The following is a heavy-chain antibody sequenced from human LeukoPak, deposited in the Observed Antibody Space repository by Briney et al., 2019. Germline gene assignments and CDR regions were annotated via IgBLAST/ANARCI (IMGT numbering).Heavy chain of an antibody. CDR3: ARRVTVGYYYYMDV. Sequence: ASVKVSCKATGYTFTGYFIHWVRQAPGQGLEWMGWINPNSGVTNYAQKFQGRVTMTRDTSISTAYMELSRLRSDDTAVYYCARRVTVGYYYYMDVWGKGTTVTVSS. D-gene: IGHD4-23*01. CDR1: GYTFTGYF. J-gene: IGHJ6*03. V-gene: IGHV1-2*02. CDR2: INPNSGVT.